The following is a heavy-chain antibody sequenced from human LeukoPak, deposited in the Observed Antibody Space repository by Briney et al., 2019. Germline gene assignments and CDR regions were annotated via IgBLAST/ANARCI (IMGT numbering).Heavy chain of an antibody. CDR3: ASGPDVGELFR. V-gene: IGHV3-74*01. Sequence: GGSLRLSCAASGFTFSSYWMHWVRQAPGKGLVWVSRINTDGSSTSYADSVKGRFTIPRDNAKNSLYLQMNSLRAEDTAVYYCASGPDVGELFRWGQGTLVTVSS. CDR2: INTDGSST. J-gene: IGHJ4*02. D-gene: IGHD3-10*01. CDR1: GFTFSSYW.